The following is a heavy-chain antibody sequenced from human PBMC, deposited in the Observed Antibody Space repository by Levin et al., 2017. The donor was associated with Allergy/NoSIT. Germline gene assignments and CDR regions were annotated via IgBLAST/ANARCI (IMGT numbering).Heavy chain of an antibody. Sequence: PGESLKISCAASGFTFRNSAMNWVRQAAGKGLEWLSGITGDGDDTHYTDSVKGRFTISRDNSKNTLYLQMSSLRAEDTATYYCAKGITIFGVGRLDYWGQGTLVTVSS. D-gene: IGHD3-3*01. CDR3: AKGITIFGVGRLDY. CDR1: GFTFRNSA. V-gene: IGHV3-23*01. J-gene: IGHJ4*02. CDR2: ITGDGDDT.